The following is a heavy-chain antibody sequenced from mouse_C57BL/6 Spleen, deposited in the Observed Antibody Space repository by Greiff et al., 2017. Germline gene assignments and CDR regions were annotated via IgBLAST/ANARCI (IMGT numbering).Heavy chain of an antibody. CDR3: VGGDDYDGFAY. V-gene: IGHV14-2*01. CDR2: IDPEDGET. J-gene: IGHJ3*01. CDR1: GFNIKDYY. Sequence: EVQLQQSGAELVKPGASVKLSCTASGFNIKDYYMHWVKQRTEQGLEWIGRIDPEDGETKYAPKFQGKATITAGTSSNTAYLQLSSLTSEDTAVYYCVGGDDYDGFAYWGQGTLVTVSA. D-gene: IGHD2-4*01.